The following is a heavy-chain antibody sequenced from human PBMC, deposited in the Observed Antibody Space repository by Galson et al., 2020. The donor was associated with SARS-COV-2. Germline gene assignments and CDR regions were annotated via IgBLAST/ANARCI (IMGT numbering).Heavy chain of an antibody. CDR1: GFSLSNARMG. D-gene: IGHD3-9*01. V-gene: IGHV2-26*01. CDR2: IFSNDEK. CDR3: ARIGDYDILTRGFDY. Sequence: SGPTLVKPTETLTLTCTVSGFSLSNARMGVSWIRQPPGKALEWLAHIFSNDEKSYSTSLKSRPTISKDTSKSQVVLTMTNMDPVDTATYYCARIGDYDILTRGFDYWGQGTLVTVSS. J-gene: IGHJ4*02.